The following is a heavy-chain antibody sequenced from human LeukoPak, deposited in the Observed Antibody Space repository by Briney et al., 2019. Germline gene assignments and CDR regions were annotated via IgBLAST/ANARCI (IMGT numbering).Heavy chain of an antibody. Sequence: ASVKVSCKASSYTFTSYGISWVRQAPGQGLEWMGWISAYNGNTNYAQKLQGRVTMTTDTSTSTAYMELRSLRSDDTAVYYCARDCSSTSCTGQFDYWGQGTLVTVSS. V-gene: IGHV1-18*01. CDR2: ISAYNGNT. D-gene: IGHD2-2*01. CDR1: SYTFTSYG. CDR3: ARDCSSTSCTGQFDY. J-gene: IGHJ4*02.